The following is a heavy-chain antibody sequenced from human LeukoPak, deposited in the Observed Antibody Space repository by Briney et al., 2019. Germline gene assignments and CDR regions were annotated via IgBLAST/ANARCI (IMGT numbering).Heavy chain of an antibody. D-gene: IGHD3-22*01. V-gene: IGHV4-34*01. CDR3: ARGGLYDSSGSDFDY. CDR2: INHSGST. CDR1: GGSFSGYY. Sequence: SETLSLTCTVYGGSFSGYYWSWIRQPPGKGLEWIGEINHSGSTNYNPSLKSRVTISVDTSKNQFSLKLSSVTAADTAVYYCARGGLYDSSGSDFDYWGQGTLVTVSS. J-gene: IGHJ4*02.